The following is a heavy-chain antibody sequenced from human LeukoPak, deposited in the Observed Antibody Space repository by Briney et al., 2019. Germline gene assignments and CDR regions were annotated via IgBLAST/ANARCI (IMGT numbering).Heavy chain of an antibody. CDR1: GYSFTSYW. Sequence: GESLKISCKGSGYSFTSYWIGWVRQMPGKGLEWMGIIYPGDSDTRYSPSFQGQVTISADKSISTAYLQWSSLKASDTAMYYCARHEPLSYYYGSGSPTPGFDPWGQGTLVTVSS. CDR2: IYPGDSDT. V-gene: IGHV5-51*01. J-gene: IGHJ5*02. CDR3: ARHEPLSYYYGSGSPTPGFDP. D-gene: IGHD3-10*01.